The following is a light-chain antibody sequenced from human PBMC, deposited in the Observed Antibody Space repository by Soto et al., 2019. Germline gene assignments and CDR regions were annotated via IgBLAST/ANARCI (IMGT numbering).Light chain of an antibody. CDR1: QSVRSN. CDR2: GAS. V-gene: IGKV3-15*01. J-gene: IGKJ1*01. CDR3: QQYNNWPPWT. Sequence: EIVLTQYQATLSVSPGERATLSCRASQSVRSNLAWYQQKPGQGPRLLIFGASTRATGIPARFSGSGSGTEFTLTISSLQSEDFAVYYCQQYNNWPPWTFGQGTKVDIK.